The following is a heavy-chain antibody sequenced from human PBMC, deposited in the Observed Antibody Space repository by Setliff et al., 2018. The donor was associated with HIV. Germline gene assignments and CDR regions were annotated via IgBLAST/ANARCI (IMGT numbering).Heavy chain of an antibody. J-gene: IGHJ3*02. V-gene: IGHV4-39*01. Sequence: PSETLSLTCSVSGASISSSSYYWGWIRQPPGKGLEWIGNIHYSGSTYYNPSLKSRVTISVDTSKNQFSLKLSSVTAADTAVYYCARRQQLWLLYAFDIWGQGTMVTVSS. CDR1: GASISSSSYY. CDR3: ARRQQLWLLYAFDI. D-gene: IGHD5-18*01. CDR2: IHYSGST.